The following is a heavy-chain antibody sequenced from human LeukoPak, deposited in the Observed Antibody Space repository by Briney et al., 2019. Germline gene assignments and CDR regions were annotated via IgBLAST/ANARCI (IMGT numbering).Heavy chain of an antibody. CDR2: INPNSGGT. CDR3: ACIHTAMAEPFDY. Sequence: ASVKVSCKASGYTFTGYYMHWVRQAPGQGLEWMGWINPNSGGTNYAQKFQGRVTVTRDTSISTAYVELSRLRSDDTAVYYCACIHTAMAEPFDYWGQGTLVTVSS. J-gene: IGHJ4*02. CDR1: GYTFTGYY. V-gene: IGHV1-2*02. D-gene: IGHD5-18*01.